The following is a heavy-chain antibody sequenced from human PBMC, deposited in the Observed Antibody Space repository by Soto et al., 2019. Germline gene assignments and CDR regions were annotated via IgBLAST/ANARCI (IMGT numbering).Heavy chain of an antibody. D-gene: IGHD2-21*02. CDR1: GFTFSSYS. V-gene: IGHV3-21*01. Sequence: EVQLVESGGGLVKPGGSLRLSCAASGFTFSSYSMSWVRQAPGKGLEWVSSITSSSSYIYYADSVKGRFTISRDNAKNSLYLQMNSLRADDTAVYYCARVRCGGDCYSGAFEIWGQGTTVTVSS. CDR2: ITSSSSYI. J-gene: IGHJ3*02. CDR3: ARVRCGGDCYSGAFEI.